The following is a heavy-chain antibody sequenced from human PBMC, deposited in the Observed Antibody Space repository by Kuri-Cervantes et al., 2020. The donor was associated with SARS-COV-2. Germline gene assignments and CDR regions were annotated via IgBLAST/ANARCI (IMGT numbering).Heavy chain of an antibody. J-gene: IGHJ4*02. CDR3: ARINSISGYVDY. Sequence: SGPTLVHPTQTLTLTCTFSGFPLSTSGRCVSWIRQPPGKAREWLALFYWDDDKYYSTSLKTRLTISKDTSKSQVVLTMTNMDPVDTGTYYCARINSISGYVDYWGQGTLVTVSS. V-gene: IGHV2-70*12. CDR2: FYWDDDK. CDR1: GFPLSTSGRC. D-gene: IGHD1-20*01.